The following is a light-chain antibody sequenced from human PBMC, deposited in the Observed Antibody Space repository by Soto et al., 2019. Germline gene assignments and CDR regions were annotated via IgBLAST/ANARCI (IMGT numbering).Light chain of an antibody. CDR2: ATS. J-gene: IGKJ1*01. CDR1: QSFNSRY. Sequence: EIVLAQSPGTLSLSPGDRATLSCRASQSFNSRYLAWFQQRPGQAPRLLIYATSSRAADIPDRFSGSGSWTDFTPTITGLEPEDVAVYYCQQYGSAPWTFGQGTKVEIK. CDR3: QQYGSAPWT. V-gene: IGKV3-20*01.